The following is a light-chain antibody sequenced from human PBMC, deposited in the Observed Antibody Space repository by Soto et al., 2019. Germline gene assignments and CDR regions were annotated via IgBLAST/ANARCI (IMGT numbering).Light chain of an antibody. V-gene: IGLV7-43*01. Sequence: QAVVTQEPSLTVSPGGTVTLTCASSTGAVTSANSPSWFRQSPGQGPTSLLFDAANRHTWTPARFSGSLIGDKAALTLSGAQPEDEADYYCLIKHGGALVFGGGTKVTVL. CDR3: LIKHGGALV. CDR2: DAA. CDR1: TGAVTSANS. J-gene: IGLJ2*01.